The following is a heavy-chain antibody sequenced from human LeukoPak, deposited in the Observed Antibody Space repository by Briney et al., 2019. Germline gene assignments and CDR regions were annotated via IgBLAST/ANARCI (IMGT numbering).Heavy chain of an antibody. D-gene: IGHD5-24*01. CDR1: EFTITTYS. V-gene: IGHV3-21*06. CDR2: ISSTSAYI. J-gene: IGHJ3*02. Sequence: GGSLRLSCTASEFTITTYSMNWVRQAPGKGLEWVSSISSTSAYIYYADSAKGRFTISRDNAKNSLYLQMNSLRAEDTAVYYCARVRDGYNDAYDIWGQGTMVTVHS. CDR3: ARVRDGYNDAYDI.